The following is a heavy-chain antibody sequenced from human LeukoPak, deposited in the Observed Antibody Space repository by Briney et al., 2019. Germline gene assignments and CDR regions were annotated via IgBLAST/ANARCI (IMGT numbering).Heavy chain of an antibody. D-gene: IGHD3-10*01. V-gene: IGHV3-66*01. CDR3: ARVYGSGSYYKFYYYYYMDV. CDR2: IYSGGST. Sequence: PGGSLRLSCAASGFTVSSNYMSGVRQAPGKGLEWVSVIYSGGSTYYADSVKGRFTISRDNSKNTLYLQMNSLRAEDTAVYYCARVYGSGSYYKFYYYYYMDVWGKGTTVTISS. J-gene: IGHJ6*03. CDR1: GFTVSSNY.